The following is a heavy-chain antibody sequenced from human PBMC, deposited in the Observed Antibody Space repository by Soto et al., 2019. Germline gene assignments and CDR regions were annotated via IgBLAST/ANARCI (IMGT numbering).Heavy chain of an antibody. CDR3: ARLMTIVTTNYFDY. D-gene: IGHD4-17*01. CDR2: TTAFSGNA. Sequence: QVELVQSGSEVKKPGASVKVSCKASGYIFTSYGISWLRQAPGQGLGWLGGTTAFSGNAIYAQRFQGRVTMTTDTSTSTAYMERRSLRSDDTAVYYCARLMTIVTTNYFDYWGQGTLVSVSS. CDR1: GYIFTSYG. V-gene: IGHV1-18*01. J-gene: IGHJ4*02.